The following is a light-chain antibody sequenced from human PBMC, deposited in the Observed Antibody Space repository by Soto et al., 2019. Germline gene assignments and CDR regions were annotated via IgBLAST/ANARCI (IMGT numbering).Light chain of an antibody. CDR1: SGDVGGYHY. J-gene: IGLJ2*01. Sequence: QSALTQPPSASGSPGQSVTISCTGTSGDVGGYHYVSWYQQPPGKAPKLIIYDVTKRPSGVPDRFSASKSGNTASLTVSGLQAEDEANYYCCSYAGSSTLVFGGGTKLTV. CDR2: DVT. V-gene: IGLV2-8*01. CDR3: CSYAGSSTLV.